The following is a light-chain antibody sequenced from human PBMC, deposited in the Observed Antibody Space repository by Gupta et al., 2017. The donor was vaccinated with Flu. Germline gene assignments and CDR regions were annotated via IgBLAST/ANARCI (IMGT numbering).Light chain of an antibody. Sequence: SITISCTGTNKDVGVYKYVSWYQQHPGKAPKLMIYKVSDRPSGVSDRFSGSKSGTTASLTISGLQTEDEADYYCSSYTTTSTLVFGPGTRVTVL. V-gene: IGLV2-14*01. CDR2: KVS. J-gene: IGLJ1*01. CDR3: SSYTTTSTLV. CDR1: NKDVGVYKY.